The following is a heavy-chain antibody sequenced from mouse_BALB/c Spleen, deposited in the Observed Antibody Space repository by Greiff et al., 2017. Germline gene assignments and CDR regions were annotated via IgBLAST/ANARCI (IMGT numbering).Heavy chain of an antibody. CDR1: GFTFSSYG. CDR2: ISSGGSYT. J-gene: IGHJ2*01. Sequence: EVKLMESGGDLVKPGGSLKLSCAASGFTFSSYGMSWVRQTPDKRLEWVATISSGGSYTYYPDSVKGRFTISRDNAKNTLYLQMSSLKSEDTAMYYCARPYYYGSSRYYFDYWGQGTTLTVSS. V-gene: IGHV5-6*01. CDR3: ARPYYYGSSRYYFDY. D-gene: IGHD1-1*01.